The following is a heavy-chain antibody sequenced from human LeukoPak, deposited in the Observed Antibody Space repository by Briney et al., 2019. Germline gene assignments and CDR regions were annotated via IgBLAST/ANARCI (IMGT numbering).Heavy chain of an antibody. CDR2: IYTSGST. Sequence: SEALSLTCTVSGGSISSYYWSWIRQPAGKGLEWIGRIYTSGSTNYNPSLKSRVTMSVDTSKNQFSLKLSSVTAADTAVYYCARAYCSGGSCYSGFDYWGQGTLVTVSS. CDR1: GGSISSYY. CDR3: ARAYCSGGSCYSGFDY. V-gene: IGHV4-4*07. J-gene: IGHJ4*02. D-gene: IGHD2-15*01.